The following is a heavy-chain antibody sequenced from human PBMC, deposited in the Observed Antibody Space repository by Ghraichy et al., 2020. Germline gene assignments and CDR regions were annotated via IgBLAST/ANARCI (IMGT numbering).Heavy chain of an antibody. Sequence: GGSLRLSCVASGFNFRTYSMNWVRKAPGKGLEWVSSISSGSSYTYYADSVKGRFTISRDDAKNAVVLQLDSLRAEDTAVYYCARPSARTVFALLIDYSYSGMDFWSHGTTVTVSS. J-gene: IGHJ6*02. V-gene: IGHV3-21*01. D-gene: IGHD3-10*01. CDR3: ARPSARTVFALLIDYSYSGMDF. CDR2: ISSGSSYT. CDR1: GFNFRTYS.